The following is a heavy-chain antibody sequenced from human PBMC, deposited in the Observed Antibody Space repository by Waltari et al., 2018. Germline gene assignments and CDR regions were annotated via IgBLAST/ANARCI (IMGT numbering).Heavy chain of an antibody. CDR3: ARERHSGSYLDYFDY. V-gene: IGHV1-3*03. CDR2: INAGNGNT. J-gene: IGHJ4*02. Sequence: QVQLVQSGAEVKKPGASVKVSCKASGYTFTSYAMHWVRQAPGQRLEWMGWINAGNGNTKYSQEFQGRVTITRDTSASTAYMELSSLRSEDMAVYYCARERHSGSYLDYFDYWGQGTLVTVSS. D-gene: IGHD1-26*01. CDR1: GYTFTSYA.